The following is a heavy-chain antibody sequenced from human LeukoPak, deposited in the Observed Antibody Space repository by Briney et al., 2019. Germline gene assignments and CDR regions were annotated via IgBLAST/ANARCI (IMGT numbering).Heavy chain of an antibody. CDR1: GYSFTAYY. D-gene: IGHD5-12*01. J-gene: IGHJ4*02. CDR3: ARISGATSN. Sequence: ASVKVSCKASGYSFTAYYVQWVRQAPGQGLEWMGWINPNSGGTNYAQKFQGRVTMTRDTSSSTAYMGLSRLTSDDTAVYYCARISGATSNWGQGTLVTVSS. V-gene: IGHV1-2*02. CDR2: INPNSGGT.